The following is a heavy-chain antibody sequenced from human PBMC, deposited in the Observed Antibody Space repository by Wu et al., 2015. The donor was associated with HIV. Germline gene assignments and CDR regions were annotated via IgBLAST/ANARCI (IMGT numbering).Heavy chain of an antibody. CDR1: GGTFSSYA. D-gene: IGHD5-12*01. J-gene: IGHJ6*02. CDR3: ARNTDSVATSLYSLGV. CDR2: INPLFGTT. V-gene: IGHV1-69*05. Sequence: QVQLVQSGAEVKKPGSSVKVSCKASGGTFSSYAISWVRHAPGQGLEWMGGINPLFGTTKHAQRFQDRVTFTTDESKSTVYMELSSLTSEDTAVYYCARNTDSVATSLYSLGVWGQGTTVTVSS.